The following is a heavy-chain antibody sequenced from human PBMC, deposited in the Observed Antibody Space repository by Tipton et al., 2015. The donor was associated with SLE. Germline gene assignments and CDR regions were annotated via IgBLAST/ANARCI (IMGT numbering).Heavy chain of an antibody. J-gene: IGHJ4*02. CDR3: AKEVGAGGY. Sequence: SLRLSCAASGFTFDDYAMHWVRQAPGKGLEWVSGISWNSGSIGYADSVKGRFTISRDNAKNTLYLQMNSLRAEDTAVYYCAKEVGAGGYWGQGTLVTVSS. V-gene: IGHV3-9*01. CDR1: GFTFDDYA. D-gene: IGHD1-26*01. CDR2: ISWNSGSI.